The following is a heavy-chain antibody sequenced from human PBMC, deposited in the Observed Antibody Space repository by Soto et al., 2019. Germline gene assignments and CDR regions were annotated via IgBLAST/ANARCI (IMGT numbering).Heavy chain of an antibody. Sequence: LRLSCAASGFTFXSYSMSWVRQAPGQGLEWVSSISGIDGSTSYANSVKGRFTISRDNSKNTLFLQMNSLRAEDTAVYYCAKTTTRSTYYDFWSGYYNPFDYWGQGTLVTVSS. D-gene: IGHD3-3*01. CDR2: ISGIDGST. CDR1: GFTFXSYS. J-gene: IGHJ4*02. V-gene: IGHV3-23*01. CDR3: AKTTTRSTYYDFWSGYYNPFDY.